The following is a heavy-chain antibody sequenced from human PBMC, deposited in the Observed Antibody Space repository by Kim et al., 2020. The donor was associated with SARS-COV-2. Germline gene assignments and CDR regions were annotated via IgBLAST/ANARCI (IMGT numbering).Heavy chain of an antibody. J-gene: IGHJ4*02. Sequence: GGSLRLSCAASGFTFSSYAMHWVRQAPGKGLEWVAVISYDGSNKYYADSVKGRFTISRDNSKNTLYLQMNSLRAEDTAVYYCARDRSGIAASKAVGGFDYWGQGTLVTVSS. V-gene: IGHV3-30-3*01. CDR3: ARDRSGIAASKAVGGFDY. CDR2: ISYDGSNK. CDR1: GFTFSSYA. D-gene: IGHD6-13*01.